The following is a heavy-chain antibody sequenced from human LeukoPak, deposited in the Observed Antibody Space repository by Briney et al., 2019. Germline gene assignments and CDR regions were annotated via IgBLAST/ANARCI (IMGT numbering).Heavy chain of an antibody. J-gene: IGHJ4*02. CDR3: ARNGLGMDFDY. CDR2: INPSGGST. CDR1: GGTFSSYA. V-gene: IGHV1-46*01. D-gene: IGHD7-27*01. Sequence: ASVKVSCKASGGTFSSYAISWVRQAPGQGLEWMGIINPSGGSTSYAQKFQGRVTMTRDTSTSTVYMELSSLRSEDTAVYYCARNGLGMDFDYWGQGTLVTVSS.